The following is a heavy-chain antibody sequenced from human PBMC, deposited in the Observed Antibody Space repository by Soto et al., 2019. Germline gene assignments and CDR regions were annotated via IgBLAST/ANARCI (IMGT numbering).Heavy chain of an antibody. Sequence: QVKLQEWGPGLVKPSGTLSLTCAVSGDSINGCNWWSWGRQPPEKGLEWIGEVYHRGRSNYTPSLHRRVTMSVDTSKNQFSLKMTSVTAADTAIYYRERVRSSALYGLCGLDAWGQETTVTVS. CDR3: ERVRSSALYGLCGLDA. CDR1: GDSINGCNW. J-gene: IGHJ6*02. CDR2: VYHRGRS. V-gene: IGHV4-4*02. D-gene: IGHD3-16*01.